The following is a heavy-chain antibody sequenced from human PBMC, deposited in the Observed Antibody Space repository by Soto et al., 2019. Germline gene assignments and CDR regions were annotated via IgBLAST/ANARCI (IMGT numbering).Heavy chain of an antibody. J-gene: IGHJ4*02. CDR1: RYTFTSYA. Sequence: QVQLVQSGAEVKKPGASVKVSCKASRYTFTSYAMHWVRQAPGQRLQSMGWINVGKGNTKYSQNFQVRGTITRDTSASTAYMELSSLTSDATALYYCARTFTILGVVIMAFDDWGQGGLVAVGS. D-gene: IGHD3-3*01. CDR2: INVGKGNT. V-gene: IGHV1-3*01. CDR3: ARTFTILGVVIMAFDD.